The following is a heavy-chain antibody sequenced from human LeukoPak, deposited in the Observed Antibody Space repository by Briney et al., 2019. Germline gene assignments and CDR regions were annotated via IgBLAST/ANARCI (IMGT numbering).Heavy chain of an antibody. CDR1: GASVSNFY. J-gene: IGHJ4*02. CDR2: IYNSGSAT. Sequence: PSETLSLTCSVYGASVSNFYWSWIRQSAGKGLEWIGRIYNSGSATNYNPSPKSRVTISVDTSKNQLSLSLDSVTAADTAVYYCARGLVSARRGDDFENFFEYWGQGALVTVSS. V-gene: IGHV4-4*07. CDR3: ARGLVSARRGDDFENFFEY. D-gene: IGHD5-12*01.